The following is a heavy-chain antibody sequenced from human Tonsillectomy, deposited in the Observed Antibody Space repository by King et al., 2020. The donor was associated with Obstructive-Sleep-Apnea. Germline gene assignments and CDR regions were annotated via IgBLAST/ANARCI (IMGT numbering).Heavy chain of an antibody. V-gene: IGHV3-30*04. CDR1: GFTFSSYA. CDR2: ISYDGSNK. D-gene: IGHD1-26*01. CDR3: ARDPELGGSYFVGGTHFDY. J-gene: IGHJ4*02. Sequence: QLVQSGGGVVQPGRSLRLSCAASGFTFSSYAMHWVRQAPGKGLEWVAVISYDGSNKYYADSVKGRFTISRDNSKNTLYLQMNSLRAEDTAVYYCARDPELGGSYFVGGTHFDYWGQGTLVTVSS.